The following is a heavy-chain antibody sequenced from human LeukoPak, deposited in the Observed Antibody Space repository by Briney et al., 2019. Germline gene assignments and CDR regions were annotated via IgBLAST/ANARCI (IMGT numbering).Heavy chain of an antibody. V-gene: IGHV4-59*08. CDR3: ARHAIVYGYSSGYMEG. D-gene: IGHD6-19*01. Sequence: PSETLSLTCTVSGVSISSYYWSWLRQPPGKGLEWIGYIYYSGSTNYNPSLKSRVTISVDTSKNQFSLKLSSVTAAATAVYYCARHAIVYGYSSGYMEGWGQGTLVTVSS. J-gene: IGHJ4*02. CDR2: IYYSGST. CDR1: GVSISSYY.